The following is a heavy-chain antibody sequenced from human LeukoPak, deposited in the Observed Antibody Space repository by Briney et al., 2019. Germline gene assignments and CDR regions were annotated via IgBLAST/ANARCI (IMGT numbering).Heavy chain of an antibody. J-gene: IGHJ4*02. V-gene: IGHV3-33*02. D-gene: IGHD3-10*01. CDR2: IYYDGSQK. CDR1: GFTFSANG. CDR3: ARWGSGRTSDY. Sequence: AGGSLRLPCAASGFTFSANGMHWVRQAPGKGLEWVAVIYYDGSQKYYTDSAKGRFTISRDNSKNTLFLQMNSLRVEDTAVYYCARWGSGRTSDYWGQGTLVTVSS.